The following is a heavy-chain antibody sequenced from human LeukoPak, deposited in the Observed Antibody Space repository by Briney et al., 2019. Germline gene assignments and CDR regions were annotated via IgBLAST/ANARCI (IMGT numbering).Heavy chain of an antibody. CDR3: ATVGGPAADTGQEPPRY. CDR2: INPNSGGT. Sequence: GASVKVSCKASGYTFTGYYMHWVRQAPGQGLEWMGWINPNSGGTNYAQKFQGRVTMTRDTSISAAYMEVSSLRSDDTAVYYCATVGGPAADTGQEPPRYWGQGTLVTVSS. V-gene: IGHV1-2*02. J-gene: IGHJ4*02. D-gene: IGHD6-13*01. CDR1: GYTFTGYY.